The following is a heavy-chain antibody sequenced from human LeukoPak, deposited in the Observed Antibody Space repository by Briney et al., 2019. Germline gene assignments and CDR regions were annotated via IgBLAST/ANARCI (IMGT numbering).Heavy chain of an antibody. J-gene: IGHJ6*03. CDR2: IYYSGST. CDR3: ASVRRGFGESSKYYSYYYMDV. CDR1: GGSISTSNYY. Sequence: PSETLSLTCTVSGGSISTSNYYWGWIRQPPGKGLEWIANIYYSGSTYYSPSLKSRVTISVDTSKNQLSLKLSAVTAADTAVYYCASVRRGFGESSKYYSYYYMDVWGNGTTVPIS. D-gene: IGHD3-10*01. V-gene: IGHV4-39*01.